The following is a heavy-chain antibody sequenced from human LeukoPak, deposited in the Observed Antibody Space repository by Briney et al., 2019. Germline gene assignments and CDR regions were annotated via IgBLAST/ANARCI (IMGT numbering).Heavy chain of an antibody. CDR1: GYTLTELS. Sequence: VASVKVSCKVSGYTLTELSMHWVRQAPGKGLEWMGGFDPEDGETIYAQKFQGRVTMTEDTSTDTAYMELSSLRSEDTAVYYCATLVGATRTTIYFDYWGQGTLVTVSS. CDR2: FDPEDGET. CDR3: ATLVGATRTTIYFDY. D-gene: IGHD1-26*01. J-gene: IGHJ4*02. V-gene: IGHV1-24*01.